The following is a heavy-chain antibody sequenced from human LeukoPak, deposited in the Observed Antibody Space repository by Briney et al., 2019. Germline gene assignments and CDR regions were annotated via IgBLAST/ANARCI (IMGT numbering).Heavy chain of an antibody. CDR3: ARGSLLDKGSFDY. J-gene: IGHJ4*02. Sequence: GRSLRLSCAASGFTFSSYGMHWVRQAPGKGLEWVAFIWHDGNNKYHADSVKGRFAISRDNSKNTLYLQMNSLRAEDTAIYYCARGSLLDKGSFDYWGQGTLVTVSS. V-gene: IGHV3-33*08. CDR2: IWHDGNNK. D-gene: IGHD2-21*01. CDR1: GFTFSSYG.